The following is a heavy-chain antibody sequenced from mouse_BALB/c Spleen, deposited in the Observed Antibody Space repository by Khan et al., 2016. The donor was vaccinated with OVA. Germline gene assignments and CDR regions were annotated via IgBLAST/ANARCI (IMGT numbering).Heavy chain of an antibody. D-gene: IGHD1-1*01. V-gene: IGHV3-2*02. CDR1: GYSITRGYA. CDR2: ISYSGST. J-gene: IGHJ4*01. Sequence: EVQLQESGPGLVKPSQSLSLTCTVTGYSITRGYAWNWIRQFPGNNLEWMGYISYSGSTSYNPSLRSRISITRDTSKNQFFLLLNSMTSEDTAEYYVARKNNYGYAMDYWGQGTSVTVAS. CDR3: ARKNNYGYAMDY.